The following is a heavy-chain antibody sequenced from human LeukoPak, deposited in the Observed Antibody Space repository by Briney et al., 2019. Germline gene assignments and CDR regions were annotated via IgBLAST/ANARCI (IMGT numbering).Heavy chain of an antibody. CDR1: GYTFTSYD. CDR2: MNPNSGNT. D-gene: IGHD5-12*01. Sequence: ASVKVSCKASGYTFTSYDINWVRQATGQGLEWMGWMNPNSGNTGYEQKFQGRVTITRNTSISTAYMELSSLRSEDTAVYYCARGVRLRDAFDIWGQGTMVTVSS. CDR3: ARGVRLRDAFDI. V-gene: IGHV1-8*03. J-gene: IGHJ3*02.